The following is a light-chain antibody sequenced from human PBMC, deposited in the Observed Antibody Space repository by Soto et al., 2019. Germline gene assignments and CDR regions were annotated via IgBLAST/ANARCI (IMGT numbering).Light chain of an antibody. V-gene: IGLV1-44*01. CDR2: SNN. J-gene: IGLJ2*01. CDR1: SSNIGSNT. CDR3: AAWDDSLNGPYVV. Sequence: QAVVTQPPSASGTHGQRVTISCSGSSSNIGSNTVNWYQQLPGTAPKLLIYSNNQRPSGVPDRFSGSKSGTSASLAISGLQSEDEADYYCAAWDDSLNGPYVVFGGGTKLTVL.